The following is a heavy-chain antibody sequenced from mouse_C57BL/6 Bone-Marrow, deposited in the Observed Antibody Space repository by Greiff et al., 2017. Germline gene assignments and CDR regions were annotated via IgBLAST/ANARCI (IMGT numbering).Heavy chain of an antibody. Sequence: VQLKESVAELVRPGASVKLSCTASGFNIKKTYMPWVKPRPEQGLEWIGRIDPANGNTTYAPKFQGKATITADTSSNTAYLQLSSLTSEDTAIYYCARSMGREIAYWGQGTLVTVSA. V-gene: IGHV14-3*01. D-gene: IGHD4-1*01. CDR1: GFNIKKTY. J-gene: IGHJ3*01. CDR3: ARSMGREIAY. CDR2: IDPANGNT.